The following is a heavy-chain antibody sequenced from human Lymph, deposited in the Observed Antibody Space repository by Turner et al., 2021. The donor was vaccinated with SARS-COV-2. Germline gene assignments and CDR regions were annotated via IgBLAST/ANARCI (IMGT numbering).Heavy chain of an antibody. CDR2: FNPEDGEI. Sequence: QVQLVQSGAEVKKPGASVMVSCKVSGYTLTELAMHWVRQAPGKGLEWMGGFNPEDGEIIYAQKFQSRVTMTEDPSTDTAYMKLSSLKSEDTAVYYCATVLCTGSSCYYYGMDVWGQGTTVTVSS. D-gene: IGHD2-15*01. CDR1: GYTLTELA. V-gene: IGHV1-24*01. J-gene: IGHJ6*02. CDR3: ATVLCTGSSCYYYGMDV.